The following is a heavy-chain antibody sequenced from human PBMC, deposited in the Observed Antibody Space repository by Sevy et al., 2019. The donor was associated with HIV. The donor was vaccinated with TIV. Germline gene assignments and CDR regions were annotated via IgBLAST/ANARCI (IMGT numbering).Heavy chain of an antibody. CDR1: GFTFSSYA. J-gene: IGHJ5*02. Sequence: GGSLRLSCAASGFTFSSYAMSWVRQAPGKGLEWVSAFSGSGGSTYYADSVKGRFTISRDNSKNTLYLQMNSLRAEDTAVYYCAKDAKYSSSWSVTANNRFAPWGQGTLVTVSS. CDR3: AKDAKYSSSWSVTANNRFAP. CDR2: FSGSGGST. D-gene: IGHD6-13*01. V-gene: IGHV3-23*01.